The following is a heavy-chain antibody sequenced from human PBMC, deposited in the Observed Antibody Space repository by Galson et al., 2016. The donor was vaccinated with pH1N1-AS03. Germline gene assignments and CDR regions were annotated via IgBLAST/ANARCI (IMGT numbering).Heavy chain of an antibody. CDR1: GFTFSNAW. CDR2: IKSKSNGGTT. CDR3: STDETFYYYYGMDV. J-gene: IGHJ6*02. Sequence: SLRLSCAASGFTFSNAWMTWVRQAPGKGLEWVGRIKSKSNGGTTESAAPVKARFTITRDDSKNTLYLQMNSLKTEDTAVYYCSTDETFYYYYGMDVWGRGTTVTVSS. V-gene: IGHV3-15*01.